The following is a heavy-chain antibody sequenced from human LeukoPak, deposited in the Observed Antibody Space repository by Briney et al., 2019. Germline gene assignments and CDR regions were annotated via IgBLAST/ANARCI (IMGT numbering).Heavy chain of an antibody. CDR2: IISSSSYI. J-gene: IGHJ4*02. V-gene: IGHV3-21*04. D-gene: IGHD3-10*01. CDR1: GFTFSSYS. Sequence: GGSLRLSCAASGFTFSSYSMNWVRQAPGKGLEWVSSIISSSSYIYYADSVKGRFTISRDNSKNTLYLQMNSLRAEDTAVYYCAKGPRRWFGELLFFDYWGQGTLVTVSS. CDR3: AKGPRRWFGELLFFDY.